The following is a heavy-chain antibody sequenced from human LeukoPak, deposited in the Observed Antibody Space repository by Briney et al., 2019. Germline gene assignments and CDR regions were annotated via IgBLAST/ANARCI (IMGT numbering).Heavy chain of an antibody. Sequence: GASVKVSCKASGYAFTSYYMHWVRQAPGQGLEWMGIINPSGGSTSYAQKFQGRVTMTRDMSTSTVYMELSSLRSEDTAVYYCARATVVTTRTYYFDYWGQGTLVTVSS. CDR2: INPSGGST. CDR1: GYAFTSYY. CDR3: ARATVVTTRTYYFDY. V-gene: IGHV1-46*01. J-gene: IGHJ4*02. D-gene: IGHD4-23*01.